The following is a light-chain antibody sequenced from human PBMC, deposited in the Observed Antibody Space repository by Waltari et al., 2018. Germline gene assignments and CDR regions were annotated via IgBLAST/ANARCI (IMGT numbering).Light chain of an antibody. Sequence: QSALTQPPSASGSPGQSVPISCTGTSSDVGGYNSVSWYQQHPGKAPKLIIYEVTKRPSGVPDRFSGSKSGNTASLIVSGLQAEDEADYHCSSYADSDNLVFGGGTKLTVL. V-gene: IGLV2-8*01. CDR3: SSYADSDNLV. J-gene: IGLJ3*02. CDR1: SSDVGGYNS. CDR2: EVT.